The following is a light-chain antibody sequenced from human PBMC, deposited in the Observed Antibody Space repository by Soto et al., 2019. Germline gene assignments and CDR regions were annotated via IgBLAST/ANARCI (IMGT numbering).Light chain of an antibody. CDR2: DAS. V-gene: IGKV1-33*01. CDR1: QDISNY. J-gene: IGKJ3*01. CDR3: QQYNNLPLT. Sequence: DIQMTQSPSSVSASVGDRVTITCQASQDISNYLNWYQQKPGKAPKLLIYDASNLETGVPSRFSGSGSGTDFTFTISSLQPEDVATYSCQQYNNLPLTFGPGTKVDIK.